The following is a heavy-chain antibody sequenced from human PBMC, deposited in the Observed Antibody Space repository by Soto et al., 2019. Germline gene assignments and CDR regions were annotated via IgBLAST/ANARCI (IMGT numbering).Heavy chain of an antibody. CDR3: ARLAPYYGCDGFDI. V-gene: IGHV3-7*05. Sequence: EVQLVESGGGLVQPGGSLRLSCAASRFTFSNYWMSWVRQAPGKGLEWVANINQDGSEQYFVDSLKGRFTISRDNARNSLYLQLVSLRAEDTAAYYCARLAPYYGCDGFDIWGQGTLVSVSS. CDR2: INQDGSEQ. CDR1: RFTFSNYW. D-gene: IGHD4-17*01. J-gene: IGHJ3*02.